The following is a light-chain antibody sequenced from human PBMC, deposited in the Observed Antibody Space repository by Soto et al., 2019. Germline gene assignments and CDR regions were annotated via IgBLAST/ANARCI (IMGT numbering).Light chain of an antibody. Sequence: DIQMIQSPYALSASVGDRVTITCRASQSISSWLAWYQQKPGKAPNLLIYKASSLESGVPSRFSGSGSGTEFTLTISSLQPDDVATYYCQEYSSYSSWTFGQGTKV. V-gene: IGKV1-5*03. CDR2: KAS. CDR1: QSISSW. CDR3: QEYSSYSSWT. J-gene: IGKJ1*01.